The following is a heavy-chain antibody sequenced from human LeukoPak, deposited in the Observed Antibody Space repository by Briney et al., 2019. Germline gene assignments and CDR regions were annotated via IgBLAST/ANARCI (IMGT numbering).Heavy chain of an antibody. CDR1: GGSISNSY. Sequence: PSETLSLTCTVSGGSISNSYWSWIRQPAGKGPEWIGRMYVSGTTNYNPSLRSRVTMSVDTSKNQFSLRLSSVTAADTAVYYCARENYYDSSGYSEGLDVWGQGTTVTVSS. J-gene: IGHJ6*02. D-gene: IGHD3-22*01. CDR2: MYVSGTT. CDR3: ARENYYDSSGYSEGLDV. V-gene: IGHV4-4*07.